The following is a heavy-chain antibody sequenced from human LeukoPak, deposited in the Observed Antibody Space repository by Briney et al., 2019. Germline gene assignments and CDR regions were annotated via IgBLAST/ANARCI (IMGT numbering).Heavy chain of an antibody. Sequence: GSLRLSCAASGFTFSSYSMNWVRQAPGKGLEWIGEINHSGSTKYTASLKSRFTVSIDTSKNQMQFSLKLSTVTAADTAVYYGARGRAAFYWGEGSLVTVSS. V-gene: IGHV4-34*08. D-gene: IGHD6-25*01. CDR2: INHSGST. J-gene: IGHJ4*02. CDR1: GFTFSSYS. CDR3: ARGRAAFY.